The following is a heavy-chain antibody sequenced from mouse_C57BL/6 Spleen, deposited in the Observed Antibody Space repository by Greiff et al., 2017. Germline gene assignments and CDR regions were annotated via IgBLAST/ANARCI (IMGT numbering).Heavy chain of an antibody. CDR1: GYAFTNYL. V-gene: IGHV1-54*01. CDR3: ARSGTAQATDYFDY. D-gene: IGHD3-2*02. CDR2: INPGSGGT. J-gene: IGHJ2*01. Sequence: QVQLQQSGAELVRPGTSVKVSCKASGYAFTNYLIEWVKQRPGQGLEWIGVINPGSGGTNYNEKFKGKATLTADKSSSTAYMQLSSLTSEDSAVYFCARSGTAQATDYFDYWGQGTTLTVSS.